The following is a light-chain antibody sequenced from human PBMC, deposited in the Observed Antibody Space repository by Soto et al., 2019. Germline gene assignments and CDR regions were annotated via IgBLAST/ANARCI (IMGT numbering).Light chain of an antibody. CDR3: QQYGSPPLT. J-gene: IGKJ4*01. CDR2: GAS. Sequence: EIVLTQSPGTLSLSPGERATLSCRASQSVSSSYLAWYQQKPGQAHRLLIYGASSRATGIPDRFSGSVSGTDFTLTSSRLEPEDFAVYYCQQYGSPPLTFGGGTKVELK. V-gene: IGKV3-20*01. CDR1: QSVSSSY.